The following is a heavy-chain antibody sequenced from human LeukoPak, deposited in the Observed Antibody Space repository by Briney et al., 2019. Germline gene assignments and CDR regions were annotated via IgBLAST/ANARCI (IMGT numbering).Heavy chain of an antibody. V-gene: IGHV5-51*01. CDR3: ARRFLARGAFDI. J-gene: IGHJ3*02. CDR2: IYPGDSDT. D-gene: IGHD3-3*01. Sequence: GESQNISCKGSGYSFTSYLINWVRQLPVKGLEWMGIIYPGDSDTRYSPSFQGQVTISADKSISTAYLQWSSLKASDTAMYYCARRFLARGAFDIWGQGTMVTVSS. CDR1: GYSFTSYL.